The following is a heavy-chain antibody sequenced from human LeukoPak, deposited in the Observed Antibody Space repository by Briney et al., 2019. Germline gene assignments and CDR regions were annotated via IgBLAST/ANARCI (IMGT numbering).Heavy chain of an antibody. CDR3: ARYSNIAAADDY. CDR2: IYYSGST. D-gene: IGHD6-13*01. J-gene: IGHJ4*02. V-gene: IGHV4-59*01. CDR1: GGSISSYY. Sequence: PSETLSLTCTVSGGSISSYYWSWIRQPPGKGLEWIGYIYYSGSTNYNPSLKSRVTISVDTSKNQFSLKPSSVTAADTAVYYCARYSNIAAADDYWGQGTLVTVSS.